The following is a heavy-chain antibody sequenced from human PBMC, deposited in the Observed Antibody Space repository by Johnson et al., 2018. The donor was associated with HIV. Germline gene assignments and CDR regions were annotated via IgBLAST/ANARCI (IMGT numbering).Heavy chain of an antibody. V-gene: IGHV3-30*14. CDR3: AKVAVATAAGGVALDV. CDR2: ISYDGSNK. CDR1: GFTFSSYA. D-gene: IGHD6-13*01. J-gene: IGHJ3*01. Sequence: QVQLVESGGGVVQPGRSLRLSCAASGFTFSSYAMHWVRQAPGKGLEWVAVISYDGSNKDYADSVKGRFTISRDNSKNTLYLQMNSLRVEDTAVYHCAKVAVATAAGGVALDVWGPGTMVTVSS.